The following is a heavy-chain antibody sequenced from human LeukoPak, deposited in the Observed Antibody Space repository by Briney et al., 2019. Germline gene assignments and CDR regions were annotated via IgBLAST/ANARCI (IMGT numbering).Heavy chain of an antibody. Sequence: ASVKVSCKASGYTFTGYYMHWVRQAPGQGLEWMGWINPNSGGTNYAQKFQGRVTMTRDTSISTAYMELSRLRSDDTAVYYCARVRSIAAAGTGFSFQRWGQGTLVTVSS. D-gene: IGHD6-13*01. CDR2: INPNSGGT. CDR3: ARVRSIAAAGTGFSFQR. J-gene: IGHJ1*01. CDR1: GYTFTGYY. V-gene: IGHV1-2*02.